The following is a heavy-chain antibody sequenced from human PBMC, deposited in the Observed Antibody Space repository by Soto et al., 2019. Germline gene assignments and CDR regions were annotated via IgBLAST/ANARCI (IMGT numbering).Heavy chain of an antibody. CDR2: VSPDSGST. Sequence: QVQLVQSGAEVKKPGASVRVSCKASGYTFSGYDINWVRQAPGQGLEWMGWVSPDSGSTGYAGIFQGRVTMTWARSTTTAYMDLSSLTSEDSAVYYCARATELRYVEWSVYRGGNYAMDVWGQGTTVTVSS. V-gene: IGHV1-8*01. J-gene: IGHJ6*02. D-gene: IGHD3-3*01. CDR1: GYTFSGYD. CDR3: ARATELRYVEWSVYRGGNYAMDV.